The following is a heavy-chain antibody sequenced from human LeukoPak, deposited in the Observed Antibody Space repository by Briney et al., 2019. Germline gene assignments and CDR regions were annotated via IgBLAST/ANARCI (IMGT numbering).Heavy chain of an antibody. D-gene: IGHD1-1*01. Sequence: GGSLRLSCAASGFTFSTYAMHWVRQAPGKGLYWVAVIWYDGSNKYYADSVKGRFTISRDNSKNTLYLQMNSLRPEDTAVYYCAKPLAYKRGAFDIWGQGTMVTVSS. J-gene: IGHJ3*02. CDR3: AKPLAYKRGAFDI. CDR2: IWYDGSNK. V-gene: IGHV3-30*02. CDR1: GFTFSTYA.